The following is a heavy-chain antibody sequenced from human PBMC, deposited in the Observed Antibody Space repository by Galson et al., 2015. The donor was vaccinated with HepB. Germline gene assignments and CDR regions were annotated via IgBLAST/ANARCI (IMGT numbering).Heavy chain of an antibody. CDR1: GYTFTNYG. Sequence: SVKVSCKASGYTFTNYGISWVRQAPGQGLEWMGWISAYNGNTNYAQKFQGRVTMTTDTSTSTAYMELRSLRSDNTAVYYCAKGGYYTPFDYWGQGTLVTVSS. CDR2: ISAYNGNT. CDR3: AKGGYYTPFDY. D-gene: IGHD3-3*01. V-gene: IGHV1-18*01. J-gene: IGHJ4*02.